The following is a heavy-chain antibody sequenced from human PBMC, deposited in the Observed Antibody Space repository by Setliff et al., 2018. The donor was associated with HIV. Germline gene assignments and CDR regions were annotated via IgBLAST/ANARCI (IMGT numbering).Heavy chain of an antibody. D-gene: IGHD3-22*01. CDR3: ARDYYDSSGYIFFPGLPDY. Sequence: SVKVSCKASGGSFTSYTFSWVRQAPGQGLEWMGRIIPIVTIAHYAEQFVGRVTITADKSTSTAYMELSRLRSDDTAVYYCARDYYDSSGYIFFPGLPDYWGQGTLVTVSS. CDR2: IIPIVTIA. J-gene: IGHJ4*02. CDR1: GGSFTSYT. V-gene: IGHV1-69*04.